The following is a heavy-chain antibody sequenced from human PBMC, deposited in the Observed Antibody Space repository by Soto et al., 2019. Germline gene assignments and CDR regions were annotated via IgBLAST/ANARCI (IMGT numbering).Heavy chain of an antibody. CDR2: IYPGDSDT. V-gene: IGHV5-51*01. CDR1: GYSFTSYW. D-gene: IGHD6-6*01. J-gene: IGHJ4*02. Sequence: GESLKISCKGFGYSFTSYWVGRVLQMPGKGLEWMGIIYPGDSDTRYSPSFQGQVTISADKSISTAYLQWSSLKASDTAMYYCARQRFPEYSSSTTFDYWGQGTLVTVSS. CDR3: ARQRFPEYSSSTTFDY.